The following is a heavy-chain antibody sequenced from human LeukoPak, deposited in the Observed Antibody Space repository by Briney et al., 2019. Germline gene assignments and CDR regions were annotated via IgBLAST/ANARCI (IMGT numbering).Heavy chain of an antibody. CDR1: GFTFSSYW. CDR3: ARNGKQLVSYYYYYYYMDV. CDR2: IKQDGSEK. J-gene: IGHJ6*03. Sequence: GGSLRLSCAASGFTFSSYWMSWVRQAPGKGLEWVANIKQDGSEKYYVDSVKGRFTISRDNAKNSLYLQMNSLRAEDTAVYYCARNGKQLVSYYYYYYYMDVWGKGTTVTVSS. D-gene: IGHD6-13*01. V-gene: IGHV3-7*01.